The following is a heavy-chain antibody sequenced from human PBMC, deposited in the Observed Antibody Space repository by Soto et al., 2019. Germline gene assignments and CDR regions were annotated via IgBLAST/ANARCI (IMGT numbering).Heavy chain of an antibody. J-gene: IGHJ4*02. CDR3: ARDQTYTPDY. CDR2: INSDGSST. CDR1: GFTFNIYW. Sequence: GGSLRLSCAASGFTFNIYWMRWVRQAPGKGLVWVSRINSDGSSTTYADSVKGRFTISRDNAKNTLYLQMNSLRAEDTAVYYCARDQTYTPDYWGQGTLVTVSS. V-gene: IGHV3-74*01. D-gene: IGHD2-15*01.